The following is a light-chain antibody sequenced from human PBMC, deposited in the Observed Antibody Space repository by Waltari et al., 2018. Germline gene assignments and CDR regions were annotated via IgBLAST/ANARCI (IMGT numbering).Light chain of an antibody. CDR3: HQYYTSLWT. V-gene: IGKV4-1*01. J-gene: IGKJ1*01. CDR1: QGINTA. CDR2: WAS. Sequence: IQLTQSPSSLSASLGDRVTITCRASQGINTALAWYQQKPGQPPKLLIYWASSRESGVPDRFSGSGSGTDFTLTISSLQAEDLAVYYCHQYYTSLWTFGQGTKVEIK.